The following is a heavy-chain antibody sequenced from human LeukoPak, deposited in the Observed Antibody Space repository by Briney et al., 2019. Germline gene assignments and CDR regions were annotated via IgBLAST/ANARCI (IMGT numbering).Heavy chain of an antibody. CDR2: INPNSGGT. V-gene: IGHV1-2*06. Sequence: ASVKVSCKASGYTFTGYSMHWVRQAPGQGLEWMGRINPNSGGTNYAQKFQGRVTMTRDTSISTAYMELSRLRSDDTAVYYCARDRSGSFDAFEIWGQGTMVTVSS. D-gene: IGHD1-26*01. CDR3: ARDRSGSFDAFEI. CDR1: GYTFTGYS. J-gene: IGHJ3*02.